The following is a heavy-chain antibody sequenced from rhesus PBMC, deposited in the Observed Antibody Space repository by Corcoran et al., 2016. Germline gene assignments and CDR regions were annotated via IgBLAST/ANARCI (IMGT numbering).Heavy chain of an antibody. CDR1: GGSTSSSNW. Sequence: QVQLQESGPGLVKSSETLSLTCAVSGGSTSSSNWWSWLRQPPGKGLEWIGNIGGSSGSTYYNPALKSRVTISKDTSKNQFSLKLSSVTAADTAVYYCARRPGGYFDYWGQGVLVTVSS. CDR2: IGGSSGST. J-gene: IGHJ4*01. CDR3: ARRPGGYFDY. D-gene: IGHD6-13*01. V-gene: IGHV4-65*02.